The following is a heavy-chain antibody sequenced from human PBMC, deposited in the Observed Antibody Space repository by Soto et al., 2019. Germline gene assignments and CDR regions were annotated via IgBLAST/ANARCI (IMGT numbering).Heavy chain of an antibody. Sequence: PSETLSLTCTVSGGSVSSASYYWSWIRQPPGKGLEWIGYIDYSGTTNYDPSLKSRVTISIDTSKNQFSLNLRSVTAADTAVYYCARTLCGQSYRGRDYWGQGTLVTVSS. J-gene: IGHJ4*02. V-gene: IGHV4-61*01. CDR2: IDYSGTT. CDR3: ARTLCGQSYRGRDY. D-gene: IGHD1-26*01. CDR1: GGSVSSASYY.